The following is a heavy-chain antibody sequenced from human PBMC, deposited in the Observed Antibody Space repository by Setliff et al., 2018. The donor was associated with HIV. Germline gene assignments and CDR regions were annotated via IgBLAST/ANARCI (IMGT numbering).Heavy chain of an antibody. V-gene: IGHV3-48*03. CDR3: ARDSSSWYEFYFDC. D-gene: IGHD6-13*01. Sequence: GGSLRLSCVASGFSINNYDMNWVRQAPGKGLEWVSHISSSGNTIYYADSVRGRFTISRDNAKNSLYLQMISLRAEDTAVYYCARDSSSWYEFYFDCWGQGTLVTVSS. CDR2: ISSSGNTI. CDR1: GFSINNYD. J-gene: IGHJ4*02.